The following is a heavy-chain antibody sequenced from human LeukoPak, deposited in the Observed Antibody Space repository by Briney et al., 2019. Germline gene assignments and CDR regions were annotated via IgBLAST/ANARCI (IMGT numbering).Heavy chain of an antibody. V-gene: IGHV4-31*03. CDR2: IYYSGST. CDR3: ASTTVTTEGEDAFDI. D-gene: IGHD4-17*01. Sequence: SETLSLTCTVSGGSISSGGYYWSWIRQHPGKGLEWIGYIYYSGSTYYNPSLKSRVTISVDTSKNQFSLKLSSVTAADTAVYYCASTTVTTEGEDAFDIWGQGTMVTVSS. CDR1: GGSISSGGYY. J-gene: IGHJ3*02.